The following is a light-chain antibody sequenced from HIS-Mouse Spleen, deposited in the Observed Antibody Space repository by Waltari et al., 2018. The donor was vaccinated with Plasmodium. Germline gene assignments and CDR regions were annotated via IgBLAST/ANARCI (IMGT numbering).Light chain of an antibody. CDR3: CSYAGSSTYV. J-gene: IGLJ1*01. V-gene: IGLV2-23*01. CDR2: EGS. CDR1: SSDVRRYNL. Sequence: QFALTQPASVSGSPGQSITLSCTGTSSDVRRYNLFSWYHQHPGTTPKLMIYEGSKRPSGVSNRFSGSKSGNTASLTISGLQAEDEADYYCCSYAGSSTYVFGTGTKVTVL.